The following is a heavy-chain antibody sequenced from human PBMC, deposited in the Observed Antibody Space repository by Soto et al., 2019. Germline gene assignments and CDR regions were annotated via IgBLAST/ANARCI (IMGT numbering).Heavy chain of an antibody. J-gene: IGHJ3*02. V-gene: IGHV6-1*01. D-gene: IGHD6-19*01. Sequence: SQTLSLTCDISGDSVYSYSATWNWIRQSPSRGLEWLGRTYYRSKWYNDYAVSVKSRITINPDTSKNQFSLQLNSVTPEDTALYYCAYTLALAGRDTFDIWGQATIVTLSS. CDR3: AYTLALAGRDTFDI. CDR1: GDSVYSYSAT. CDR2: TYYRSKWYN.